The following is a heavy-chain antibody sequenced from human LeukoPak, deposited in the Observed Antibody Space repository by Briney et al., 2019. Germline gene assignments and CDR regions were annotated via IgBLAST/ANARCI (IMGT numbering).Heavy chain of an antibody. V-gene: IGHV1-24*01. Sequence: ASVKVSCKVSGYTLTELSMHWVRQAPGKGLEWMGGFDPEDGETIYAQKFQGRVTMTEDTSTDTAYMELSSLRSDDTAVYYCASSGYCSSTSCFNLHNWFDPWGQGTLVTVSS. D-gene: IGHD2-2*01. J-gene: IGHJ5*02. CDR1: GYTLTELS. CDR3: ASSGYCSSTSCFNLHNWFDP. CDR2: FDPEDGET.